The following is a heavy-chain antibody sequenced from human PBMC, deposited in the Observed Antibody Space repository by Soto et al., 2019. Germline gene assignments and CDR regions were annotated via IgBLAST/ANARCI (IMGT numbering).Heavy chain of an antibody. CDR2: VSVSGTDT. CDR1: GFTFTDYY. V-gene: IGHV3-11*03. CDR3: AFPSRLPNY. D-gene: IGHD2-21*01. J-gene: IGHJ4*02. Sequence: GGSLRLSCVASGFTFTDYYMNWIRQTPGKGLEWLSYVSVSGTDTNYADSVKGRFTISRDNAKNSIYLQMNSLRVEDTAIYYCAFPSRLPNYWGQGTLVTVSS.